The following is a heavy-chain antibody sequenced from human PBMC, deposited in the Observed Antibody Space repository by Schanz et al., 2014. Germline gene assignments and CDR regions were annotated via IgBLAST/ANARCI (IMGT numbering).Heavy chain of an antibody. J-gene: IGHJ3*01. CDR3: ARDEGKDGYKLAFDV. V-gene: IGHV3-53*01. Sequence: EVQLVESGGGLIHPGGSLRLSCAVSGFTVNTNYMTWVRQAPGKGLECVSILYIRSTYYADSVKGRFTISRDNSKNMVFLQMNSLRVEDTAIYYCARDEGKDGYKLAFDVWGQGTLVTVSS. CDR2: LYIRST. CDR1: GFTVNTNY. D-gene: IGHD5-12*01.